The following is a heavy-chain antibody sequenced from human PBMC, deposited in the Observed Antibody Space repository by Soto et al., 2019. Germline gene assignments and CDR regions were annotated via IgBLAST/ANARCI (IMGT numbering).Heavy chain of an antibody. Sequence: QGQLQQSGPGLVTPSHTLSLTCAISGDSVSSDITSWNWIRQSPSRGLEWLGRTYYRPRWFHDYAASVKSRITINPDTSKNQVALELNSMTPEDTAVYYCARGNALDVWGQGTVVTVSS. J-gene: IGHJ3*01. CDR3: ARGNALDV. CDR1: GDSVSSDITS. V-gene: IGHV6-1*01. D-gene: IGHD3-10*01. CDR2: TYYRPRWFH.